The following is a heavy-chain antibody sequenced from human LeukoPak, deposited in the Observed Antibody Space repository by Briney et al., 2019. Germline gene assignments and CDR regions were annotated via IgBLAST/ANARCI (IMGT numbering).Heavy chain of an antibody. Sequence: PGGSLRLSCAVSGFIFSSYAMSWVRQAPGKGLEWVSYIANTGDTRNYADSVKGRFTVSRDNAKNSLYLQMNSLRAEDTAIYYCAREDYSKGGGYFDYWGQGTLVTVSS. D-gene: IGHD4-11*01. CDR2: IANTGDTR. V-gene: IGHV3-48*03. CDR3: AREDYSKGGGYFDY. J-gene: IGHJ4*02. CDR1: GFIFSSYA.